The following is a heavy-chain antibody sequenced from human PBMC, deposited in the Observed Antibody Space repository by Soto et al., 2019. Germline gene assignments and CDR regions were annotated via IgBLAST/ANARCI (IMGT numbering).Heavy chain of an antibody. Sequence: XRLSGAFAVCTFIDYFITVIRHAPGKGLEWISYINNDATYRKYADSVKGRCTVSRDNAKNSVFLQMNSLRPEDTALYYCGKGETIFGVVDEWGQGTLVTVS. CDR1: VCTFIDYF. CDR3: GKGETIFGVVDE. D-gene: IGHD3-3*01. V-gene: IGHV3-11*06. CDR2: INNDATYR. J-gene: IGHJ4*02.